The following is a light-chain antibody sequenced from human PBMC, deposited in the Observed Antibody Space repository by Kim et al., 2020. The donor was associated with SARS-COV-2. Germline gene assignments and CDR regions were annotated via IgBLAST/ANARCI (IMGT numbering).Light chain of an antibody. CDR1: QSIGSY. Sequence: ASVGDRVTIPCRASQSIGSYVNWYQQKPGKAPKVLIYAASSLQSGVPSRFSGSESGTDFTLTISSLQPEDFATYYCQQTYSTPLTFGGGTKVDIK. J-gene: IGKJ4*01. CDR3: QQTYSTPLT. V-gene: IGKV1-39*01. CDR2: AAS.